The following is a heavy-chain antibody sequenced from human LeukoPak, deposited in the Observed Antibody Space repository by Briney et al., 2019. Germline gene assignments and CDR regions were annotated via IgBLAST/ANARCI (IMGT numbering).Heavy chain of an antibody. D-gene: IGHD5-12*01. CDR3: ARDHRYAFDN. CDR1: GFNFIDYS. Sequence: AGSLTLSCAASGFNFIDYSMNWVSQAQGKGLEWISYTGISSGNTKYADSVKGRFTISRDKARNSLYLQMNSLRVEDTAVYYCARDHRYAFDNWGHGTLVTVSS. J-gene: IGHJ4*01. CDR2: TGISSGNT. V-gene: IGHV3-48*01.